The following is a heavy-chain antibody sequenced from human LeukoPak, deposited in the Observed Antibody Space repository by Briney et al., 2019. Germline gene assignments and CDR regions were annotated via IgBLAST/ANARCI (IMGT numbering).Heavy chain of an antibody. CDR2: ISWNSGSI. Sequence: PGRSLRLSCAASGFTFGDYAMHWVRQAPGKGLEWVSGISWNSGSIGYADSVKGRFTISRDNSKNTLYLQMNSLRAEDTAVYYCAKKHGSGGRHHALDVWGKGTTVTVSS. J-gene: IGHJ6*04. D-gene: IGHD2-15*01. CDR3: AKKHGSGGRHHALDV. CDR1: GFTFGDYA. V-gene: IGHV3-9*01.